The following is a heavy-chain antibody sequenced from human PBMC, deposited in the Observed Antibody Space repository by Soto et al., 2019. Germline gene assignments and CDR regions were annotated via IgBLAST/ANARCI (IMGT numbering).Heavy chain of an antibody. CDR1: WGSFICYY. Sequence: SETLSLTCACYWGSFICYYWSWIRQPPGKGLEWIGEINHSGGTNYNPSLKSRVTISVDTSKNQFSLKLSSVTAADTAVYYCARGSIAARHFDYWGQGTLVTVSS. D-gene: IGHD6-6*01. V-gene: IGHV4-34*01. CDR2: INHSGGT. J-gene: IGHJ4*02. CDR3: ARGSIAARHFDY.